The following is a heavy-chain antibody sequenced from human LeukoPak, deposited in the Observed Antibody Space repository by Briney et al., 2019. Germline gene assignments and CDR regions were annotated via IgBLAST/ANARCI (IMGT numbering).Heavy chain of an antibody. CDR3: ARTSYYDTWGRAFDI. V-gene: IGHV1-69*06. D-gene: IGHD3-22*01. CDR2: IIPIFGTA. CDR1: GYTFTSYG. Sequence: ASVKVSCKASGYTFTSYGISWVRQAPGQGLEWMGGIIPIFGTANYAQKFQGRVTITADKSTSTAYMELSSLRSEDTAVYYCARTSYYDTWGRAFDIWGQGTMVTVSS. J-gene: IGHJ3*02.